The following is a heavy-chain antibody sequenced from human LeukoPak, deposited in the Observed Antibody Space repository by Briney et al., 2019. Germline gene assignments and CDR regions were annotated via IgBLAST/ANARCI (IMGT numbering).Heavy chain of an antibody. CDR1: GGSISGYY. CDR2: IYYSGST. D-gene: IGHD5-24*01. V-gene: IGHV4-39*07. Sequence: KPSETLSLTCSVSGGSISGYYWSWIRQPPGKGLEWIGSIYYSGSTYYNPSLKSRVTISVDTSKNQFSLKLSSVTAADTAVYYCAGDGYNFNYWGQGTLVTVSS. J-gene: IGHJ4*02. CDR3: AGDGYNFNY.